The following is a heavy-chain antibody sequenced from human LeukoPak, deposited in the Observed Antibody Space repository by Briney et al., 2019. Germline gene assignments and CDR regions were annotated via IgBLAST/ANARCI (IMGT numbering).Heavy chain of an antibody. D-gene: IGHD2-8*02. Sequence: ASVKVSCKATGYTFTNYYMHWVRQAPGQGLEWMGWISPKSGGTNYAQKFQGRVTMTRDTSTDTAYMELSSLRSEDTAVYYCASYIWSMSYFDYWGQGTPVTVSS. V-gene: IGHV1-2*02. CDR1: GYTFTNYY. CDR3: ASYIWSMSYFDY. CDR2: ISPKSGGT. J-gene: IGHJ4*02.